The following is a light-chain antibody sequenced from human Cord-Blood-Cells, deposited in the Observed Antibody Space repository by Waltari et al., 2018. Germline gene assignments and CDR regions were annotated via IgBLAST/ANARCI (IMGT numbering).Light chain of an antibody. CDR3: QQYYSTPLT. V-gene: IGKV4-1*01. J-gene: IGKJ3*01. CDR2: WAS. Sequence: DLVMTQSPDSLAASLGEGATINCKSSQSVFYSSNNKNYLAWYQQKPGQPPKLLIYWASTRESGVPDRFSGSGSGTDFTLTISSLQAEDVAVYYCQQYYSTPLTFGPGTKVDIK. CDR1: QSVFYSSNNKNY.